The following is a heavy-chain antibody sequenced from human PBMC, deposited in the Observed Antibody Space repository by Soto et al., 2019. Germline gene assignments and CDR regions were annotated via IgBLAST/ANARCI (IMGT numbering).Heavy chain of an antibody. J-gene: IGHJ4*02. D-gene: IGHD4-17*01. Sequence: PSETLYHTCTVSGVSISSYYWSWIRQPPGKGLEWIGYIYYSGSTNYNPSLKSRVTISVDTSKNQFSLKLSSVTAADTAVYYCARGHYGDYFDYWGQGTLVTVS. CDR1: GVSISSYY. V-gene: IGHV4-59*01. CDR3: ARGHYGDYFDY. CDR2: IYYSGST.